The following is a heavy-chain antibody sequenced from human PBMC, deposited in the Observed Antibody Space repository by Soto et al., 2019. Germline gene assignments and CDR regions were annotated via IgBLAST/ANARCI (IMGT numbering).Heavy chain of an antibody. Sequence: PGGSLRLSCAASGFTVSGSYMIWVRQAPGRGLEWVSIIYTGGSTYYADSVKGRFTISRDNSKNTLYLQMNSLRAEDTAVYYCARDRFYSSYWGQGTLVTVSS. D-gene: IGHD3-3*01. J-gene: IGHJ4*02. CDR2: IYTGGST. CDR1: GFTVSGSY. V-gene: IGHV3-66*01. CDR3: ARDRFYSSY.